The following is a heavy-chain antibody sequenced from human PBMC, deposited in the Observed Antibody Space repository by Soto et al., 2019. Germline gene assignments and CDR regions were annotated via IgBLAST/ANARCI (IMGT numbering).Heavy chain of an antibody. CDR3: ARDGFMLGRSYYYGMDV. D-gene: IGHD2-8*01. J-gene: IGHJ6*02. V-gene: IGHV4-59*12. CDR1: GGSISSYY. Sequence: SETLSLTCTVSGGSISSYYWSWFRQSPGKRLEWIGYIYHSWGTNYNPSLKSRVTISVDKSKNQFSLKLSSVTAADTAVYYCARDGFMLGRSYYYGMDVWGQGTTVTVSS. CDR2: IYHSWGT.